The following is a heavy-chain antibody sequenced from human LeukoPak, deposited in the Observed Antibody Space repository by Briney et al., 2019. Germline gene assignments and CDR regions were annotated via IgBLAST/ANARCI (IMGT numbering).Heavy chain of an antibody. Sequence: GGSLRLSCAASGFTFSSYWMSRVRQAPGKGLEWVAGISDSGGSTNYADSVKGRFTISRDNAKNTLYLQMNSLRAEDTAVYFCAKRGVVIRVILVGFHKQAYYFDSWGQGALVTVSS. D-gene: IGHD3-10*01. V-gene: IGHV3-23*01. J-gene: IGHJ4*02. CDR1: GFTFSSYW. CDR2: ISDSGGST. CDR3: AKRGVVIRVILVGFHKQAYYFDS.